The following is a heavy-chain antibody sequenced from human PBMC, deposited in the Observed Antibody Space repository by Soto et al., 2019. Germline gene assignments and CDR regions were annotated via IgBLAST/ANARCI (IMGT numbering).Heavy chain of an antibody. Sequence: QITLKESGPTLVKPTQTLTLTCTFSGFSLSTNGVGVGWIRQPPGKALEWLALIYWNDDKRYSPSLKSRLSIAKDTSKNQVVLTVTSMDPVDTGTYYCARSISGYCSGDSCLTWFDPWGQGTLVTVSS. CDR1: GFSLSTNGVG. V-gene: IGHV2-5*01. J-gene: IGHJ5*02. CDR3: ARSISGYCSGDSCLTWFDP. D-gene: IGHD2-15*01. CDR2: IYWNDDK.